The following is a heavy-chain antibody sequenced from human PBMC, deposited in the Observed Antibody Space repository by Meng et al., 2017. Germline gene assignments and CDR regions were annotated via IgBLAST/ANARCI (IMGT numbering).Heavy chain of an antibody. CDR3: ARDEDISAAGKLFGDY. Sequence: QVRLVQYGAEVKKPGASVKVSCKPSGYNCPDYYIHWVRQAPGQGLEWMGRIDPKNGDTHYAQKFQGRVTMTGDTSISTAYMDLSGLRSDDTAVYYCARDEDISAAGKLFGDYWGQGTLVTVSS. V-gene: IGHV1-2*06. D-gene: IGHD6-13*01. J-gene: IGHJ4*02. CDR2: IDPKNGDT. CDR1: GYNCPDYY.